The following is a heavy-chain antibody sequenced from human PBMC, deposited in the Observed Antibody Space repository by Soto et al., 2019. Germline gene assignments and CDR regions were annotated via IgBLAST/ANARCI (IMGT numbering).Heavy chain of an antibody. D-gene: IGHD5-12*01. CDR1: GFTFSTYA. V-gene: IGHV3-23*01. J-gene: IGHJ6*02. Sequence: GSLRLSCTASGFTFSTYAMNWVRQAPGKGLEWVSGVSGSGDSTYYADSVKGRFTISRDNSKNTLYLQMNSLRAEDTAVYYCAKDAEATMKKSPREYSSYGMHAWGQGTTVTVSS. CDR2: VSGSGDST. CDR3: AKDAEATMKKSPREYSSYGMHA.